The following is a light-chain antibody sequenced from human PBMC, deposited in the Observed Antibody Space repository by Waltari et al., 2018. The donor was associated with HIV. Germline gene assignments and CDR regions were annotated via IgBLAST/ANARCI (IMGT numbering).Light chain of an antibody. J-gene: IGLJ2*01. CDR3: AVWDDSLGGAV. Sequence: QSVVTQPPSASGTPGQRVTISCSGSGSNIGTYSVNWYQHFPGTAPKLLIYMNDQRPSGVPGRFSGSQSGTSASLAISGLQYDDEADYYRAVWDDSLGGAVFGGGTKLTVL. CDR1: GSNIGTYS. CDR2: MND. V-gene: IGLV1-47*01.